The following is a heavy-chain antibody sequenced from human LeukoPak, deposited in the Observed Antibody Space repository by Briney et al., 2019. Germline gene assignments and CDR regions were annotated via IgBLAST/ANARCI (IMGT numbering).Heavy chain of an antibody. V-gene: IGHV1-2*02. J-gene: IGHJ4*02. CDR3: ARGSIVGATFDYFDY. CDR2: INPNSGGT. D-gene: IGHD1-26*01. CDR1: GYTFTGYY. Sequence: ASVKVSCKASGYTFTGYYIHWVRQAPGQGLEWMGWINPNSGGTNYAQKLQGRVTMTRDTSISTAYMDLSRLTSDDTAVYYCARGSIVGATFDYFDYWGQGTLVTVSS.